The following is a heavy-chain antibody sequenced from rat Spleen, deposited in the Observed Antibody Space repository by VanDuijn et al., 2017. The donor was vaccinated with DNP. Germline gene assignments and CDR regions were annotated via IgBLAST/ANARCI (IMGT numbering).Heavy chain of an antibody. Sequence: EVQLVESGGGLVQPGRSLKLSCAASGFTFSDYNMAWVRQAPKKGLEWVATIIYDGSRTYYRDSVKGRFTISRDNAKSTLYRQMDSLRSEDTAPYYCATSITTTAWDDYWGQGVMVTVSS. V-gene: IGHV5S10*01. J-gene: IGHJ2*01. D-gene: IGHD1-10*01. CDR1: GFTFSDYN. CDR3: ATSITTTAWDDY. CDR2: IIYDGSRT.